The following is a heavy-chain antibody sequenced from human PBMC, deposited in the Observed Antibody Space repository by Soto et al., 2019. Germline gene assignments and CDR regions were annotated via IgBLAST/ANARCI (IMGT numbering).Heavy chain of an antibody. Sequence: EVQLLESGGGLVRPGGSLRVSCAASGLTFSSYGMSWVRQAPGKGPEWVSGISGSGGSTYYADSVKGRFTISRDNAKNSLYLQMNSLRAEDTALYYCAKNYYDSSGYRGPIDYWGQGTLVTVSS. J-gene: IGHJ4*02. CDR1: GLTFSSYG. D-gene: IGHD3-22*01. CDR3: AKNYYDSSGYRGPIDY. V-gene: IGHV3-23*01. CDR2: ISGSGGST.